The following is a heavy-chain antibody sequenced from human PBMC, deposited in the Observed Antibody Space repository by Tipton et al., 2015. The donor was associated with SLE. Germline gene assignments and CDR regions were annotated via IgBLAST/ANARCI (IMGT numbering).Heavy chain of an antibody. CDR3: ARLGAAKDFQH. V-gene: IGHV4-34*01. D-gene: IGHD3-16*01. CDR2: INHTGDT. CDR1: GGSFSDYY. Sequence: TLSLTCAVYGGSFSDYYWSWIRQPPGKGLQWIGEINHTGDTNYNPSLKSRVTISVDTSKNQFSLKLSSVTAADTAVYYCARLGAAKDFQHWGQGTLVTVSS. J-gene: IGHJ1*01.